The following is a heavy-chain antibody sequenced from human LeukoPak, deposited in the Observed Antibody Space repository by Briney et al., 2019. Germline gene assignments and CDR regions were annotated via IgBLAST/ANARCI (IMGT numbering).Heavy chain of an antibody. CDR3: ARGVSGAVYFDY. CDR2: IYYSGST. CDR1: GGFISSYY. V-gene: IGHV4-59*01. D-gene: IGHD3-10*01. J-gene: IGHJ4*02. Sequence: PSETLSLTCTVSGGFISSYYWSWIRQPPGKGLEWTGYIYYSGSTNYNPSLKSRVTISVDTSKNQFSLKLSSVTAADTAVYYCARGVSGAVYFDYWGQGTLVTVSS.